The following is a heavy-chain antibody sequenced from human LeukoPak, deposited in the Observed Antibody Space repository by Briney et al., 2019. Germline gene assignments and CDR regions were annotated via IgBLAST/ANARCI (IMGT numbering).Heavy chain of an antibody. CDR2: SATTKPNSCTT. CDR3: VRLVTTGSGWYHFDN. Sequence: GGSLRLSCAGAGFSITDHHMDWVRQAPGKGLEWIGRSATTKPNSCTTQYAASVRGRFTIPRDDSQNSLYLHLNSLKTEDTAVYYCVRLVTTGSGWYHFDNWGLGTLVTVSS. CDR1: GFSITDHH. D-gene: IGHD1-1*01. V-gene: IGHV3-72*01. J-gene: IGHJ4*02.